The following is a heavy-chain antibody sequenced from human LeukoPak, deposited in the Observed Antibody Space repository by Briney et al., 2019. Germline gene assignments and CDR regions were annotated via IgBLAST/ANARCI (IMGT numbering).Heavy chain of an antibody. CDR3: ARVQLDYYGSGSPGANWFDP. J-gene: IGHJ5*02. V-gene: IGHV4-38-2*02. Sequence: SETLSLTCRVSGYSINSGYYWGWIRQPPGKGLEWIGSISHSGSTYYNPSLKSRVTISVDTSKNQFSLKLSSVTAADTAVYYCARVQLDYYGSGSPGANWFDPWGQGTLVTVSS. CDR1: GYSINSGYY. D-gene: IGHD3-10*01. CDR2: ISHSGST.